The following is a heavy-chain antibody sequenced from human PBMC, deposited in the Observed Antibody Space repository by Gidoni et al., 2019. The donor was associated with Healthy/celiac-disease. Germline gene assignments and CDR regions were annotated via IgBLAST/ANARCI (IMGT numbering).Heavy chain of an antibody. CDR1: GGSISSYY. D-gene: IGHD3-3*01. CDR2: IYYSGST. Sequence: QVQLQESGPGLVKPSETLSLTCTVSGGSISSYYWSWIRQPPGKGLEWIGYIYYSGSTNYNPSLKSRVTISVDTSKNQFSLKLSSVTAADTAVYYCAKTFGVEHYYYYYGMDVWGQGTTVTVSS. J-gene: IGHJ6*02. V-gene: IGHV4-59*01. CDR3: AKTFGVEHYYYYYGMDV.